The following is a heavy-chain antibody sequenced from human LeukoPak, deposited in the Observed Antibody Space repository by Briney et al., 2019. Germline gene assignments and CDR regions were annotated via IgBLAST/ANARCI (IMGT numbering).Heavy chain of an antibody. CDR3: ARHTAMAVAGHDAFDR. V-gene: IGHV1-18*01. CDR2: ISAYNGNT. CDR1: GYTFTSYG. J-gene: IGHJ3*02. D-gene: IGHD6-19*01. Sequence: GASVKVSCKASGYTFTSYGISWVRQAPGQGLEWMGWISAYNGNTNYAQKLQGRVTMTTDTSTSTAYMELRSLRSEDTAVYYCARHTAMAVAGHDAFDRWGQGTMVTVAP.